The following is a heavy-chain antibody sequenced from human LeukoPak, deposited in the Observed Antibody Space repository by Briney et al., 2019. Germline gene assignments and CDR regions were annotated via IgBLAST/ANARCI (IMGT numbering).Heavy chain of an antibody. CDR1: GFTFSSYA. Sequence: PGGSLRLSRAASGFTFSSYAMSWVRQAPGKGLEWVSAISGSGGSTYYADSVKGRFTISRDNSKNTLYLQMNSLRAEDTAVYYCAKGSGYYPILDYWGQGTLVTVSS. J-gene: IGHJ4*02. CDR2: ISGSGGST. V-gene: IGHV3-23*01. CDR3: AKGSGYYPILDY. D-gene: IGHD3-3*01.